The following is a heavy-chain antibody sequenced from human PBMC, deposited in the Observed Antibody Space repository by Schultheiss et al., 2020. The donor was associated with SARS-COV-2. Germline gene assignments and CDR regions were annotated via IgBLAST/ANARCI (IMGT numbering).Heavy chain of an antibody. CDR1: GFTFSNAW. V-gene: IGHV3-15*01. J-gene: IGHJ5*02. CDR2: IKSKTDGGTT. D-gene: IGHD2-2*01. Sequence: GGSLRLSCAASGFTFSNAWMSWVRQAPGKGLEWVGRIKSKTDGGTTDYAAPVKGRFTISRDDSKNTLYLQMNSLKTEDTAVYYCARGASERYCSSTSCCGGCAVGFDPWGQGTLVTVSS. CDR3: ARGASERYCSSTSCCGGCAVGFDP.